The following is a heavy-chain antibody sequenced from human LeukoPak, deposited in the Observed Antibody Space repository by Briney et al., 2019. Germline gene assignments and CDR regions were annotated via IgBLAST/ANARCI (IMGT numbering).Heavy chain of an antibody. CDR2: IWYDGSNK. CDR3: AKGQSEENPDDAFDI. CDR1: GFTFSSYG. Sequence: PGGSLRLSCAPSGFTFSSYGMHWVRQAPDKGLEWVAVIWYDGSNKYYAYSVKGRFTIARDTSKNTLYLQMNSLRAEDTAVYYCAKGQSEENPDDAFDIWGQGTMVTVSS. D-gene: IGHD5-24*01. J-gene: IGHJ3*02. V-gene: IGHV3-33*03.